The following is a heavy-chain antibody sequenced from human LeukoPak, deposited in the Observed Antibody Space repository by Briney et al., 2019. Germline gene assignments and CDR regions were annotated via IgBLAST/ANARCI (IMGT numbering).Heavy chain of an antibody. CDR3: ARRGKVGATNSPYFDY. CDR1: GFTFTSYD. CDR2: IKQDGSEK. Sequence: PGGSLRLSCAASGFTFTSYDMHWVRQAPGKGLEWVANIKQDGSEKYYVDSVKGRFTISRDNAKSSLYLQMNSLRAEDTAVYYCARRGKVGATNSPYFDYWGQGTLVTVSS. D-gene: IGHD1-26*01. J-gene: IGHJ4*02. V-gene: IGHV3-7*01.